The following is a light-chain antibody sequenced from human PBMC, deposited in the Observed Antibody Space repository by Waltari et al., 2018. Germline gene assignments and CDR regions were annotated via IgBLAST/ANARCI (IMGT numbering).Light chain of an antibody. Sequence: EIVLTQSPGTLSLSPGDRATLSFRASQTVDNNYLAWYQQKPGQAPRLLIYGASNRATDIPDRFSGSGSGTDFTLTIVRLEPEDFAVYYCQHYVRFFPVTFGGGTKVEIK. V-gene: IGKV3-20*01. CDR1: QTVDNNY. CDR3: QHYVRFFPVT. CDR2: GAS. J-gene: IGKJ4*01.